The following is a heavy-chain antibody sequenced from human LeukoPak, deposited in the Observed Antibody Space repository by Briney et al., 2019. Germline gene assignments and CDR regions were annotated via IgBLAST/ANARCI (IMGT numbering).Heavy chain of an antibody. V-gene: IGHV4-34*01. J-gene: IGHJ6*03. Sequence: PSETLSLTCAVSGGSFSGYYWSWIRQPPGKGLEWIGEINHSGSTNHNPSLKSRVTISVDTSKNQFSLKLRSVTASDSAVYYCARSRGVAGPETYYYYYYYMDVWGKGTTVTVSS. D-gene: IGHD6-19*01. CDR3: ARSRGVAGPETYYYYYYYMDV. CDR1: GGSFSGYY. CDR2: INHSGST.